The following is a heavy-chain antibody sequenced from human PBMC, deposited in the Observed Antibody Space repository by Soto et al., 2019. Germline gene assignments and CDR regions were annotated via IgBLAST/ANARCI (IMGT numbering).Heavy chain of an antibody. D-gene: IGHD6-6*01. J-gene: IGHJ4*02. CDR3: ARDSKYSSSHHDFDY. V-gene: IGHV3-74*01. CDR1: GFTFSSYW. Sequence: VGSLRLSCAASGFTFSSYWMHWVRQAPGKGLVWVSRINSDGSSTSYADSVKGRFTISRDNAKNTLYLQMNSLRAEDTAVYYCARDSKYSSSHHDFDYWGQGTLVTVSS. CDR2: INSDGSST.